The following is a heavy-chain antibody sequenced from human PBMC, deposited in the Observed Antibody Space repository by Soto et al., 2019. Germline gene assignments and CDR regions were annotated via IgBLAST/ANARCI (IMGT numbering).Heavy chain of an antibody. V-gene: IGHV3-30*03. D-gene: IGHD3-10*01. J-gene: IGHJ6*02. CDR1: GFTFSSYG. Sequence: GGSLRLSCAASGFTFSSYGMHWVRQAPGKGLEWVAVISYDGSSKYYADSVKGRFTISRDNSKNTLYLQMNCLRAEDTAVYYCARDIQPNILWFGEHESPHRMMYVWGQGTTVTVSS. CDR3: ARDIQPNILWFGEHESPHRMMYV. CDR2: ISYDGSSK.